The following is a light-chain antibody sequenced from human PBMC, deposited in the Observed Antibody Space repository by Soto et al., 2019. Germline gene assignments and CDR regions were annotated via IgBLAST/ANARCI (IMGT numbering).Light chain of an antibody. CDR1: QDVGIY. Sequence: IQMTQSPSSLSASVGDRVTITCRASQDVGIYLAWYQQRPGTVPKLLIYSASTLQSGFPSRFSGSGSGTDFTLTISSLQPEDVATYYCQRYNSVPVAFGQGTRLEIQ. CDR3: QRYNSVPVA. CDR2: SAS. J-gene: IGKJ5*01. V-gene: IGKV1-27*01.